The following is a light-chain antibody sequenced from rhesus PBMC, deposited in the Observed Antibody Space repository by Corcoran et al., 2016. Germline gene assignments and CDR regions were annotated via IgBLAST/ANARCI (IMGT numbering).Light chain of an antibody. V-gene: IGKV1-22*01. J-gene: IGKJ2*01. CDR1: QGISSW. Sequence: DIQMTQSPSSLSASVGDTVTITCRASQGISSWLAWYQQKPWKAPKLLIYKASSLQSGVTSRLSGSGSGTDFTLTISSLQSEDFATYYCQQYSSRYSFGQGTKVEIK. CDR3: QQYSSRYS. CDR2: KAS.